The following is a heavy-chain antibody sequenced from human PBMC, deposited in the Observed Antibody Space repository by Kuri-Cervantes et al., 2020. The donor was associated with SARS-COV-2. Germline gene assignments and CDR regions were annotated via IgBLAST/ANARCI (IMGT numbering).Heavy chain of an antibody. D-gene: IGHD2-2*01. Sequence: GGSLRLSCAASGFTFSGSAMHWVRQASGKGLEWVGRIRSKANSYATAYAASVKGRFTISRDDSKNTAYLQMNSLKTEDTAVYYCTAGPGYCSSASCYRPFDIWGQGTMVTVSS. V-gene: IGHV3-73*01. CDR1: GFTFSGSA. CDR2: IRSKANSYAT. J-gene: IGHJ3*02. CDR3: TAGPGYCSSASCYRPFDI.